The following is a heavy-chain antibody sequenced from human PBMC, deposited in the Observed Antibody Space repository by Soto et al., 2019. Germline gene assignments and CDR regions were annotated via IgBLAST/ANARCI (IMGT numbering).Heavy chain of an antibody. V-gene: IGHV4-34*01. CDR3: ATRYYKYYIDY. D-gene: IGHD3-10*01. Sequence: SETLSLTCAVYGGSFSGYYWSWIRQPPGKGLEWIGEINHSGSTNYNPSLKSRVTISVDTSKNQFSLKLSSVTAADTAVYYCATRYYKYYIDYWGQGTLVTVSS. CDR2: INHSGST. CDR1: GGSFSGYY. J-gene: IGHJ4*02.